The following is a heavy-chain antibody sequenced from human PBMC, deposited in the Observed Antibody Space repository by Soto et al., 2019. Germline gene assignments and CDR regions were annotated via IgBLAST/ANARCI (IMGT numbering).Heavy chain of an antibody. CDR2: IAAEYGNT. CDR1: GYSFSDYG. Sequence: ASVKVSCKASGYSFSDYGISWVRQAPGQGLEWMGWIAAEYGNTNYAQTLQGRVTMTTDTSTSTAYMELRSLTSDDTAVYYCAIDSRSIRENQYFDYWGQGTVVTVSS. V-gene: IGHV1-18*04. J-gene: IGHJ4*02. D-gene: IGHD6-6*01. CDR3: AIDSRSIRENQYFDY.